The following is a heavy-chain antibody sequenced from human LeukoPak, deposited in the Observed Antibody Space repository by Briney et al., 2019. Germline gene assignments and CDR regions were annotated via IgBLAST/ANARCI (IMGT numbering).Heavy chain of an antibody. V-gene: IGHV3-23*01. Sequence: GGSLRLSCAASGFTFSSYAMSWVRQAPGKGLEWVSAISGSGGSTYYADSVKGRFTISRDNSKNTLYLQMNSLRAEDTAVYYCAKSPYDSSGYNVDYWGQGTPVTVSS. D-gene: IGHD3-22*01. CDR2: ISGSGGST. CDR3: AKSPYDSSGYNVDY. J-gene: IGHJ4*02. CDR1: GFTFSSYA.